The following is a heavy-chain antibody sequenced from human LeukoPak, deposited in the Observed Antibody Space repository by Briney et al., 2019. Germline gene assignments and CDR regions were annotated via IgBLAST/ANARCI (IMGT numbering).Heavy chain of an antibody. Sequence: GGTLRLSCTVSGFTFRNYGMNWVRQAPGKGLEWVSGIIGGGDYTYYADSVKGRFTISRDNSKNTLYLHMNSLRVDDTALYYCAKSSRVGTYYFDHWGQGTVVTVSS. CDR1: GFTFRNYG. V-gene: IGHV3-23*01. J-gene: IGHJ4*02. CDR3: AKSSRVGTYYFDH. D-gene: IGHD1-26*01. CDR2: IIGGGDYT.